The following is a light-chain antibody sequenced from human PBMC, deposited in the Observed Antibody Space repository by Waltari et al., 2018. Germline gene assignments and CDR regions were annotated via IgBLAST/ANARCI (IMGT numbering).Light chain of an antibody. V-gene: IGLV1-47*01. Sequence: QSVLTQPPSASGTPGQRVTISCSGRSSNIGSNYVSWYQQLPGTTPKLLIYRNNQRPSGVPDRFSGSKSGTSASLAISGLRSEDEADYYCAAWDDSLSGFYVFGTGTKVTVI. CDR3: AAWDDSLSGFYV. J-gene: IGLJ1*01. CDR1: SSNIGSNY. CDR2: RNN.